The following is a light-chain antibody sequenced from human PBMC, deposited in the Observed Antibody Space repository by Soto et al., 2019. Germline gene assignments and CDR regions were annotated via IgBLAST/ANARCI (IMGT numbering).Light chain of an antibody. Sequence: QSALTQPASVSGSPGQSITISCTGTTSDIGGYNYVSWYQQHPGKAPKLIIHDVTDRPSGVSNRFSASKSGNTASLTISGLQAEDEGDYYCCSYTSSVTWVFGGGTKVTVL. CDR3: CSYTSSVTWV. CDR1: TSDIGGYNY. CDR2: DVT. V-gene: IGLV2-14*01. J-gene: IGLJ3*02.